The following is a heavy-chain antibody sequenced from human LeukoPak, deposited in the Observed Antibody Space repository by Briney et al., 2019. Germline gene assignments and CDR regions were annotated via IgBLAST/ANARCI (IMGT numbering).Heavy chain of an antibody. J-gene: IGHJ4*02. V-gene: IGHV4-4*07. Sequence: PSETLSLTCTVSGGSISNYYWSWIRQPAGKGLEWIGRINTRGSTNYNPSLKSRVTMSADTSKNQFSLQLSSVTATDTAVYYCARGRAVAEYWGQGILVTVSS. CDR1: GGSISNYY. CDR2: INTRGST. D-gene: IGHD6-19*01. CDR3: ARGRAVAEY.